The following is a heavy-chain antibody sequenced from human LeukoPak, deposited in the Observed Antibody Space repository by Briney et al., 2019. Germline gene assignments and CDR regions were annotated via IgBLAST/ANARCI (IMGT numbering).Heavy chain of an antibody. CDR1: GFTFDDYA. J-gene: IGHJ4*02. CDR3: ARVLRFLEWSQGEYFDY. D-gene: IGHD3-3*01. CDR2: ISGDGGST. Sequence: PGGSLRLSCAASGFTFDDYAMHWVRQAPGKGLEWVSLISGDGGSTYYADSVEGRFTISRDNAKTSMYLQMNSLRAEDTALYYCARVLRFLEWSQGEYFDYWGQGTLVTVSS. V-gene: IGHV3-43*02.